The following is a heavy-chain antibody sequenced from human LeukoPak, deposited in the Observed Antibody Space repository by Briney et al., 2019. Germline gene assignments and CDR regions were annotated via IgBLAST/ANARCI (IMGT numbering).Heavy chain of an antibody. CDR2: ILPIFGTA. CDR1: VGTFSSYA. V-gene: IGHV1-69*05. Sequence: SVKVSCQASVGTFSSYAISWVRQAPGQGLEWMGVILPIFGTANYAQKFQGRVTITTDESTSPAYMELSSLRSEDTAVYYCARAYYYGSGERIDAFDIWGQGTMVTVSS. CDR3: ARAYYYGSGERIDAFDI. J-gene: IGHJ3*02. D-gene: IGHD3-10*01.